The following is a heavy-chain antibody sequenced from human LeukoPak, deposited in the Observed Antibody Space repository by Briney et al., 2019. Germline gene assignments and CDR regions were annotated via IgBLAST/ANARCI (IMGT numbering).Heavy chain of an antibody. CDR1: GYRFTSYW. J-gene: IGHJ4*02. CDR3: ARAFRTGIAAAGSGVYRY. V-gene: IGHV5-51*01. Sequence: GESLKISCKGSGYRFTSYWIGWVRQMPGKGLEWMGIIYPGDSDTRYSPSFQGQVTISADKSISTAYLQWSSLKASDTAMYYCARAFRTGIAAAGSGVYRYWGQGTLVTVSS. D-gene: IGHD6-13*01. CDR2: IYPGDSDT.